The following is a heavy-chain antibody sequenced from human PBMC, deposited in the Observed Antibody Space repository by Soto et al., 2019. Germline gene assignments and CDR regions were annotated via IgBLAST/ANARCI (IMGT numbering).Heavy chain of an antibody. CDR3: AKDPEVVVTAPDY. V-gene: IGHV3-23*01. CDR2: ISGSGGST. CDR1: GFTFSSYA. D-gene: IGHD2-21*02. J-gene: IGHJ4*02. Sequence: GGALRLSCAASGFTFSSYAMNWVRQAPGKGLEWVSAISGSGGSTYYVDSVKGRFTISRDNSRNTLYLQMNSLRAEDTAVYYCAKDPEVVVTAPDYWGQGTLVTVSS.